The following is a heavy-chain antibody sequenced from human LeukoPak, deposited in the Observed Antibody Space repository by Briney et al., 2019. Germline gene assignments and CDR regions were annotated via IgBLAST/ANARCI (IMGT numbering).Heavy chain of an antibody. CDR1: GASMNGYF. V-gene: IGHV4-59*01. J-gene: IGHJ3*01. Sequence: LETLSLTCSVSGASMNGYFWNWVRQTPEKGLEWIGYVSHTGATTSNPTLKSRVSITIDTSKSQISLTMTSVTAADSALYYCARDRRGSFYTFDLWGPGTIVSVS. CDR2: VSHTGAT. CDR3: ARDRRGSFYTFDL. D-gene: IGHD1-26*01.